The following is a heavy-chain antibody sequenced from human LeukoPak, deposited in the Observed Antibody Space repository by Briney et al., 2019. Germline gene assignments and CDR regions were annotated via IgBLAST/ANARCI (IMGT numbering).Heavy chain of an antibody. Sequence: PGGSLRLSCAASGFSFKDYYFSWIRQAPGKGLVWVSRINSDGSSTTYADSVKGRFTISRDNAKNTLYLQMNSLRAEDTAVYYCARGGRDCSGGSCRTPITYYYYGMDVWGQGTTVTVSS. D-gene: IGHD2-15*01. CDR2: INSDGSST. CDR1: GFSFKDYY. J-gene: IGHJ6*02. V-gene: IGHV3-74*01. CDR3: ARGGRDCSGGSCRTPITYYYYGMDV.